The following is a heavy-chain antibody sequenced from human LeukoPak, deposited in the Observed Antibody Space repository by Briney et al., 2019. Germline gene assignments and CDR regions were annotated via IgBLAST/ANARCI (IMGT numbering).Heavy chain of an antibody. D-gene: IGHD3-3*01. Sequence: ASVKVSCKASGYTFTSYGISWVRQAPGQGLEWMGWISAYNGNTNYAQKLQGRVTMTTDTSTSTAYMELRSLRSDDTAVYYCARCDYDFWSGYYTGRHFDYWGQGTLVTVSS. CDR3: ARCDYDFWSGYYTGRHFDY. CDR1: GYTFTSYG. CDR2: ISAYNGNT. V-gene: IGHV1-18*01. J-gene: IGHJ4*02.